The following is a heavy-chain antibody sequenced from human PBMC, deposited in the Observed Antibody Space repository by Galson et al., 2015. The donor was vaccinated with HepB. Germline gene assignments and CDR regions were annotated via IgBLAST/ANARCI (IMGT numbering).Heavy chain of an antibody. CDR1: GFTFSSYG. D-gene: IGHD3-10*01. CDR2: IWYDGSNK. Sequence: SLRLSCAASGFTFSSYGMHWVRRAPGKGLEWVAVIWYDGSNKYYADSVKGRFTISRDNSKNTLYLQMNSLRAEDSAVYYCTKIGSGSYYPDYWGQGTLVTVSS. J-gene: IGHJ4*02. V-gene: IGHV3-33*06. CDR3: TKIGSGSYYPDY.